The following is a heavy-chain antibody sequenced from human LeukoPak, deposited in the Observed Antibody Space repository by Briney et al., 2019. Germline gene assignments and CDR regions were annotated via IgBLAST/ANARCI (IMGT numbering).Heavy chain of an antibody. D-gene: IGHD5/OR15-5a*01. CDR3: ARDLGVYAFDI. CDR2: IWYDGSNK. CDR1: GFTFISYG. V-gene: IGHV3-33*01. Sequence: PGGSLRLSCAASGFTFISYGMHWVCQAPGKGLAWVAVIWYDGSNKYYADSVKGRFTISRDNSKNTLSLQMNSLRAEDTAVYYCARDLGVYAFDIWGQGTMVTVSS. J-gene: IGHJ3*02.